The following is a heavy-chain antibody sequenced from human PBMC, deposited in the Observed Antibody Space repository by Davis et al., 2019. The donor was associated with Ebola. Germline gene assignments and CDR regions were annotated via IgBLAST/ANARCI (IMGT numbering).Heavy chain of an antibody. Sequence: MPSETLSLTCTVSGGSISSYYWSWIRQPPGKGLEWIGYIYYSGSTNYNPSLKSRVTISVDTSKNQFSLKLSSVTAADTAVYYCARKPPTYYYDSSGYYSYYYGMDVWGKGTTVTVSS. J-gene: IGHJ6*04. CDR2: IYYSGST. CDR3: ARKPPTYYYDSSGYYSYYYGMDV. V-gene: IGHV4-59*01. CDR1: GGSISSYY. D-gene: IGHD3-22*01.